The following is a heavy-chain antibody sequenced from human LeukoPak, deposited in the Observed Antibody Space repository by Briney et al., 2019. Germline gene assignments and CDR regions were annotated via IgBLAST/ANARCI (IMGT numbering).Heavy chain of an antibody. Sequence: GGSLRLSCAVSGFTFSSHAMTWVRQAPGKGLEWVSGISISGNITYYADSVQGRFIISRDNSKNTVYLQMNSLRVEDTAVYYCANEEVPNDYWGQGTLVTVSS. D-gene: IGHD4/OR15-4a*01. CDR1: GFTFSSHA. CDR3: ANEEVPNDY. V-gene: IGHV3-23*01. CDR2: ISISGNIT. J-gene: IGHJ4*02.